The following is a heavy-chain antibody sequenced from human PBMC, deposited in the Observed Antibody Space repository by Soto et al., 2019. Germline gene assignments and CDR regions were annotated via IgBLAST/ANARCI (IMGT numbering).Heavy chain of an antibody. CDR1: GGSFSGYY. Sequence: SETLSLTCAVYGGSFSGYYWSWIRQPPGKGLEWIGEINHSGSTNYNPSLKSRVTISVDTSKNQFSLKLSSVTAADTAVYYCARGGYSGYDALMYNSNQFDYWGQGTLVTVSS. V-gene: IGHV4-34*01. J-gene: IGHJ4*02. CDR3: ARGGYSGYDALMYNSNQFDY. D-gene: IGHD5-12*01. CDR2: INHSGST.